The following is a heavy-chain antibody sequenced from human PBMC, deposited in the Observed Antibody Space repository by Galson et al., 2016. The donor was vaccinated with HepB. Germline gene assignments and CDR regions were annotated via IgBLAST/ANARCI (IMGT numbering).Heavy chain of an antibody. V-gene: IGHV4-31*02. D-gene: IGHD3-10*01. CDR3: TSGLVRGVISF. J-gene: IGHJ4*02. Sequence: WIRQHPGKGLEWIGYIFYSGSSYYNPSLKSRVTISVDTSKNQFSLKLSSVTAADTAVYHCTSGLVRGVISFWDQGFLVSVSS. CDR2: IFYSGSS.